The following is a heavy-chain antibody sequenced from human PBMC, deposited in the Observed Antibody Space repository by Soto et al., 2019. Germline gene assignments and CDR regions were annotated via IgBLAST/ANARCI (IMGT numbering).Heavy chain of an antibody. Sequence: GGSLRLSCAASGFTFSSYGMHWVRQAPGKGLEWVAVISYDGSNKYYADSVKGRFTISRDNSKNTLYLQMNSLRAEDTAVYYCAKEAQLLSVSGSYGPYGYFDYWGQGTLVTVSS. D-gene: IGHD2-2*01. CDR1: GFTFSSYG. J-gene: IGHJ4*02. CDR3: AKEAQLLSVSGSYGPYGYFDY. V-gene: IGHV3-30*18. CDR2: ISYDGSNK.